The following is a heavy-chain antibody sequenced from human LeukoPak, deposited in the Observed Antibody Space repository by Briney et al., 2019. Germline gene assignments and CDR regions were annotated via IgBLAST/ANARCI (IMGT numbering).Heavy chain of an antibody. J-gene: IGHJ4*02. Sequence: GGSLRLSCAASGFTFSSYSMNWVRQAPGKGLEWVSAISDTGATTYYADSVRGRFTISRDNSKNTLYLQMHSLRAEDAAVYYCARSPDPRYYYDSSGYFDYWGQGTLVTVSS. CDR2: ISDTGATT. D-gene: IGHD3-22*01. CDR3: ARSPDPRYYYDSSGYFDY. CDR1: GFTFSSYS. V-gene: IGHV3-23*01.